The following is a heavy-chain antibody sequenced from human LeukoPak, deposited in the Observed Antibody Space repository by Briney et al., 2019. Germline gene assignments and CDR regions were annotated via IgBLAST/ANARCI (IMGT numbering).Heavy chain of an antibody. CDR3: ARGGPPGYYYDYYMDV. J-gene: IGHJ6*03. V-gene: IGHV4-39*01. CDR1: GGSISSNNYY. CDR2: IYYSGNT. Sequence: SETLSLTCTVSGGSISSNNYYWGWIRQPPGKGLEWIGSIYYSGNTYYNPSLKSRVTISVDTSKNQFSLRLSSVTAADTAVYYCARGGPPGYYYDYYMDVWGKGTTVTISS.